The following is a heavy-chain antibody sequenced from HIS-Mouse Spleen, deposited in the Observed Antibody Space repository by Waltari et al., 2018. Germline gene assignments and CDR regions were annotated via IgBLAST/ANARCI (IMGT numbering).Heavy chain of an antibody. V-gene: IGHV3-7*01. CDR3: ARERRGPGWFDP. CDR1: GFTFSSYW. J-gene: IGHJ5*02. Sequence: EVQLVESGGGLVQPGGSLRLSCSASGFTFSSYWMSWVRQAPGKGRGWGANIKQDGSEKNYVDSVKGRFTISRDNAKNSLYLQMNSLRAEDTAVYYCARERRGPGWFDPWGQGTLVTVSS. CDR2: IKQDGSEK. D-gene: IGHD5-12*01.